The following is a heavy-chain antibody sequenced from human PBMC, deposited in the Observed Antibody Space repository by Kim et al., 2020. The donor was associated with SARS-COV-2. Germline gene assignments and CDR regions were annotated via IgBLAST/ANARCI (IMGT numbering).Heavy chain of an antibody. J-gene: IGHJ4*02. D-gene: IGHD3-10*01. CDR3: TKHAVRGAPYFDY. CDR2: ISRTATTT. CDR1: GFIFDSFA. V-gene: IGHV3-23*01. Sequence: GGSLRLSCAASGFIFDSFAMSWVRQAPGKGLEWVSTISRTATTTYYTDSVKGRFTISRDNSKNTLYLQVNSLRAEDTAVYYCTKHAVRGAPYFDYWGQGT.